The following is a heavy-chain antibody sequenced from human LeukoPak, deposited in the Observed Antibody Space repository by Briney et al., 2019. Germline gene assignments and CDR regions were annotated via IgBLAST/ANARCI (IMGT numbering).Heavy chain of an antibody. V-gene: IGHV3-33*01. Sequence: GGSLRLSCAASGFTFSSYGMHWVRQAPGKGLEWVAVIWYDGSNKYYADSVKGRFTISRDNSKNTLYLQMNSLRAEDTAVYYCATSGSYYRFEYWGQGTLVTVSS. J-gene: IGHJ4*02. CDR1: GFTFSSYG. D-gene: IGHD1-26*01. CDR3: ATSGSYYRFEY. CDR2: IWYDGSNK.